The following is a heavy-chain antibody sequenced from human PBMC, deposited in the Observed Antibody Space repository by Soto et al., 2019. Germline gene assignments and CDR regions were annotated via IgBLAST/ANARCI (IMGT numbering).Heavy chain of an antibody. CDR2: ISYDGSNK. Sequence: PGGSLRLSCAASGFTFSSYGMHWVRQAPGKGLEWVAVISYDGSNKYYADSVKGRFTISRDNSKNTLYLQMNSLRAEDTAVYYCAKEERYYYDSSGYCGWGQGTLVTVSS. J-gene: IGHJ4*02. CDR3: AKEERYYYDSSGYCG. CDR1: GFTFSSYG. V-gene: IGHV3-30*18. D-gene: IGHD3-22*01.